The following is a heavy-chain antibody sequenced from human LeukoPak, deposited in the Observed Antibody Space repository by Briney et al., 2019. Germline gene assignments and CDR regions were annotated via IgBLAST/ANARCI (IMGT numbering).Heavy chain of an antibody. V-gene: IGHV3-48*03. CDR2: ISSSGSTI. CDR1: GFTFSSYE. CDR3: ARGLVVPAATGLDY. D-gene: IGHD2-2*01. J-gene: IGHJ4*02. Sequence: PGGSLRLSCAASGFTFSSYEMNWVRQAPGKGLEWVSYISSSGSTIYYADSVKGRFTISRDNAKNSLYLQMNSLRAEDTAVYYCARGLVVPAATGLDYWGQGTLVTVSS.